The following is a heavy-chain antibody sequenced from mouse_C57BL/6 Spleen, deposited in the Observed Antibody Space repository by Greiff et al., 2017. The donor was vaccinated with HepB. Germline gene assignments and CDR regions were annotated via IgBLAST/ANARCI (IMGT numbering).Heavy chain of an antibody. CDR3: ARGGYYGSSYHWYFDV. J-gene: IGHJ1*03. D-gene: IGHD1-1*01. V-gene: IGHV1-52*01. CDR2: IDPSDSET. CDR1: GYTFTSYW. Sequence: QVQLQQPGAELVRPGSSVKLSCKASGYTFTSYWMHWVKQRPIQGLEWIGNIDPSDSETHYNQKFKDKATLTVDKSSSTAYMQLSSLTSEDSAVYYCARGGYYGSSYHWYFDVWGTGTTVTVSS.